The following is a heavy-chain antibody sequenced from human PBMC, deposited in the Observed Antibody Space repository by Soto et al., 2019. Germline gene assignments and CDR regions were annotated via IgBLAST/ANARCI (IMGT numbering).Heavy chain of an antibody. CDR2: IHYSGSP. D-gene: IGHD1-1*01. CDR1: GGSMNNYY. Sequence: SETLSLTCTVPGGSMNNYYWSWIRQPPGKGLEWIGYIHYSGSPYSRPSLKSRLTMSVDTSKTQFSLRLSSVTAADTAIYFCARVNSYTFDYWGQGALVTVSS. V-gene: IGHV4-59*01. CDR3: ARVNSYTFDY. J-gene: IGHJ4*02.